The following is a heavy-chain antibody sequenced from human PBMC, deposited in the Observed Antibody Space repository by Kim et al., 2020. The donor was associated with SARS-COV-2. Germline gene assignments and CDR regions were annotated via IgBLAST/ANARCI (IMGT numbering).Heavy chain of an antibody. J-gene: IGHJ5*02. V-gene: IGHV4-59*13. Sequence: SETLSLTCTVSGGSISSYYWSWIRQPPGKGLEWIGYIYYSGSTNYNPSLKSRVTISVDTSKNQFSLKLSSVTAADTAVYYCARAEGSYYDILTGSNNWFDPWGQGTLVTVSS. CDR3: ARAEGSYYDILTGSNNWFDP. CDR1: GGSISSYY. D-gene: IGHD3-9*01. CDR2: IYYSGST.